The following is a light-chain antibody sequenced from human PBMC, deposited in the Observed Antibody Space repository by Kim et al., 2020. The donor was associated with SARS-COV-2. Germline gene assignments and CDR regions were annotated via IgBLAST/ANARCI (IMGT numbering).Light chain of an antibody. CDR1: NIGSKS. J-gene: IGLJ1*01. V-gene: IGLV3-21*01. Sequence: SYELTQPPSVSVAPGETARITCGGTNIGSKSVHWYQQRPGRAPVFVIYYDRDRPSGIPERFSGSNSGNTATLTISGVEAGDEADYYCQVWNTKTDHHVFGSGPKVTVL. CDR2: YDR. CDR3: QVWNTKTDHHV.